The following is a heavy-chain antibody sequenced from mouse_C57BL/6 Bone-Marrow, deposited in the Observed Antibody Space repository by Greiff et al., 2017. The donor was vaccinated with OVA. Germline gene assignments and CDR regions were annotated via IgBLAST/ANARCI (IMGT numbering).Heavy chain of an antibody. Sequence: QVQLKESGPGLVQPSQSLSITCTVSGFSLTSYGVHWVRQSPGKGLEWLGVIWSGGSTDYNAAFIPRLSLSKDNSKSQVFFKMNSLQADDTAIYYCARGDTPMITTEWYFDVWGTGTTVTVSS. V-gene: IGHV2-2*01. D-gene: IGHD2-4*01. J-gene: IGHJ1*03. CDR3: ARGDTPMITTEWYFDV. CDR2: IWSGGST. CDR1: GFSLTSYG.